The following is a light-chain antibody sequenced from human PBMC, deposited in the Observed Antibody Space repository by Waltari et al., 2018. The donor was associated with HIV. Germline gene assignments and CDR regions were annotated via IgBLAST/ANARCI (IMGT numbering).Light chain of an antibody. Sequence: DIVMTQSPDSLAVSLPESAPINSTSSQSVLYSSNNKNYLAWYQQKPGQPPKLLIYWASTRESGVPDRFSGSGSGTDFTLTISSLQAEDVAVYYCQQYYSTPLTFGGGTKVEIK. V-gene: IGKV4-1*01. CDR1: QSVLYSSNNKNY. CDR2: WAS. J-gene: IGKJ4*01. CDR3: QQYYSTPLT.